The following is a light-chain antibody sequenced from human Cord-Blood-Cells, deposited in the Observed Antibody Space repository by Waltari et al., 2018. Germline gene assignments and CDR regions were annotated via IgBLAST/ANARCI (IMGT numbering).Light chain of an antibody. J-gene: IGLJ3*02. Sequence: QSALTQSASVSGSPGQSITISCTGTSSDVGSYNLVSWYQQHPGKAPKLMIYDVSKRPSGVSNRFSGSKSGNTASLTISGLQAEDEADYYCSSYTSSSTWVFGGGTKLTVL. CDR3: SSYTSSSTWV. CDR2: DVS. CDR1: SSDVGSYNL. V-gene: IGLV2-14*02.